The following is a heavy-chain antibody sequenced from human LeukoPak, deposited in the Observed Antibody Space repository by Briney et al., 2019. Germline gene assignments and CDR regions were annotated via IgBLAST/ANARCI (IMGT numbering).Heavy chain of an antibody. D-gene: IGHD3-10*01. CDR2: INPNSGGT. Sequence: ASVKVSCKASGYTFTGYYMHWVRQAPGQGLEWMGWINPNSGGTNYAQKFQGRVTMTRDTSISTAYMELSRLRSDNTAVYYCARDRGTRYVSDYWGQGTLVTVSS. CDR1: GYTFTGYY. J-gene: IGHJ4*02. V-gene: IGHV1-2*02. CDR3: ARDRGTRYVSDY.